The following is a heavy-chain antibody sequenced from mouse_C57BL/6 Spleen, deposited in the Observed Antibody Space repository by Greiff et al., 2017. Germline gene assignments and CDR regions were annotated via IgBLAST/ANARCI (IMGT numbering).Heavy chain of an antibody. V-gene: IGHV1-52*01. CDR1: GYTFTSYW. CDR3: ARSEAYYSNYYAMDY. J-gene: IGHJ4*01. Sequence: QVQLQQPGAELVRPGSSVKLSCKASGYTFTSYWMPWVKQRPIQGLEWIGNIDPSDSETHYNQKFKDKATLTVDKSSSTAYMQLSSLTSEDSAVYYCARSEAYYSNYYAMDYWGQGTSVTVSS. CDR2: IDPSDSET. D-gene: IGHD2-5*01.